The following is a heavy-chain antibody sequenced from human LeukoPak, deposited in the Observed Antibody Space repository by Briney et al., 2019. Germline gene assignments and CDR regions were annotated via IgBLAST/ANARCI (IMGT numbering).Heavy chain of an antibody. J-gene: IGHJ3*02. D-gene: IGHD5-12*01. Sequence: ASVKVSCKASGYTFTSYDINWVRQATGQGLEWMGWMNPNSGNTGYAQKFQGRVTMTRNTSISTAYMELSSLRSEDTAVYYCARVKGLGYDDAFDIWGQGTMVTVSS. V-gene: IGHV1-8*01. CDR3: ARVKGLGYDDAFDI. CDR1: GYTFTSYD. CDR2: MNPNSGNT.